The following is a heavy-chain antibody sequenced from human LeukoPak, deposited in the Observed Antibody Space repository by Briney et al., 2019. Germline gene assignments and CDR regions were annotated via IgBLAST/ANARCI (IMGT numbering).Heavy chain of an antibody. V-gene: IGHV1-2*02. J-gene: IGHJ4*02. Sequence: ASVKVSCKTSGYTLSDYYMHWVRQAPGQGLEWMGWIRGDTGDTDSPQKFQGGVTMTRDTSSNTAYMELSRLTFDDTARYFCARVRGNSCDYWGQGTLVTVSS. CDR1: GYTLSDYY. CDR2: IRGDTGDT. D-gene: IGHD6-13*01. CDR3: ARVRGNSCDY.